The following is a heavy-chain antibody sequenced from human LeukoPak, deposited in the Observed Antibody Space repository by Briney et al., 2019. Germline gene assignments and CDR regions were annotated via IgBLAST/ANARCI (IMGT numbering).Heavy chain of an antibody. J-gene: IGHJ4*02. V-gene: IGHV3-7*01. CDR3: VTQGRGLFSFGLDY. CDR1: GFTFSTYW. Sequence: GGSLRLSCAASGFTFSTYWMSWVRQAPGKGLEWVATIKQDGSDKYYVDSVKGRFTISRDNAKNSLYLQMNSLRAEDTAVYYCVTQGRGLFSFGLDYWGQGTLVTVSS. CDR2: IKQDGSDK. D-gene: IGHD3-10*01.